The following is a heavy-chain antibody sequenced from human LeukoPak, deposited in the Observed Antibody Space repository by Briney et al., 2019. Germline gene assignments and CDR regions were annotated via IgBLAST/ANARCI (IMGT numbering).Heavy chain of an antibody. CDR2: IYYTGST. CDR3: ARHQDPGDYPLDY. Sequence: PSETLSLTCTVSGGSISRYYWSWIRQSPGKGLEFIGYIYYTGSTNYNPSLKSRVTMSVDTSKNQFSLKLSSVTAADTAVYYCARHQDPGDYPLDYWGQGTLVTVSS. CDR1: GGSISRYY. V-gene: IGHV4-59*08. J-gene: IGHJ4*02. D-gene: IGHD4-17*01.